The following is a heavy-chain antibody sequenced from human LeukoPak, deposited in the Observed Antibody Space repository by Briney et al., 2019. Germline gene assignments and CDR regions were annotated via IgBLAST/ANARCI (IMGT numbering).Heavy chain of an antibody. CDR1: GFTFSSYA. CDR3: AKDGITIVRGVSHVWFDP. Sequence: PGGSLRLSCAASGFTFSSYAMSWVRQAPGKGLEWVSAISGSGGSTYYADSVKGRFTISRDNSNNTLYLKMNSLRAEDTAVYYCAKDGITIVRGVSHVWFDPWGQGTLVTVSS. D-gene: IGHD3-10*01. J-gene: IGHJ5*02. CDR2: ISGSGGST. V-gene: IGHV3-23*01.